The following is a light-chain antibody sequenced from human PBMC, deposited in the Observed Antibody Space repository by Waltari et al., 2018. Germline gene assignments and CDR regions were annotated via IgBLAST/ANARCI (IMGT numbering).Light chain of an antibody. CDR3: QAWDSNSFYV. V-gene: IGLV3-1*01. J-gene: IGLJ1*01. CDR2: QDS. CDR1: NWGDKH. Sequence: SYELTQPPSVSVSPGQTASITCSGHNWGDKHTCWYQQKPGQSPVLVIYQDSKRPSGIPERFSGSRSGNTATLTISGTQAMDEADYYCQAWDSNSFYVFGTGTKVTVL.